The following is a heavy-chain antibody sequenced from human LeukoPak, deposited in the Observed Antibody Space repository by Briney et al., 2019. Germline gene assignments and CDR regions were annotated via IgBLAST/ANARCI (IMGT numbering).Heavy chain of an antibody. Sequence: ASVKVSCKASGYTFTSYGISWVRQAPGQGLEWMGWISAYNGNTNYAQKLQGRVTMTTDTSTSTAYMELRSLGSDDTAVYYCARMNSYYYDSSGYFFDYWGQGTLVTVSS. J-gene: IGHJ4*02. D-gene: IGHD3-22*01. V-gene: IGHV1-18*01. CDR3: ARMNSYYYDSSGYFFDY. CDR2: ISAYNGNT. CDR1: GYTFTSYG.